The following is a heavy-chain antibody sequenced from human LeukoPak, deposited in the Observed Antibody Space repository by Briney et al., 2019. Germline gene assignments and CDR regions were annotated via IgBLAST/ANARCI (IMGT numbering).Heavy chain of an antibody. CDR3: ARGSSSWYSRGNWFDP. J-gene: IGHJ5*02. CDR2: IKQDGSEK. Sequence: GGSLRLSCAASGFTFSSYWMSWVRQAPGKGLEWVANIKQDGSEKYYVDSVKGRFTISRDNAKNSLYLQMNSLRAEDTAVYYCARGSSSWYSRGNWFDPWGQGTLVTVSS. CDR1: GFTFSSYW. D-gene: IGHD6-13*01. V-gene: IGHV3-7*01.